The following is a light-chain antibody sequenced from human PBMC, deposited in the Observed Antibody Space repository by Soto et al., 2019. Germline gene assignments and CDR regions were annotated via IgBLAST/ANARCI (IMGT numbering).Light chain of an antibody. CDR3: QQYASSPYT. CDR1: QSISSSY. Sequence: EIVLTQSPGTLSLSPGERATLSCRASQSISSSYLAWYQQKPGQAPRLLIYGASRRATGIPDRFSGRESGTDFTLTITTLEPEDSAVCFCQQYASSPYTFGQGTKVDIK. V-gene: IGKV3-20*01. J-gene: IGKJ2*01. CDR2: GAS.